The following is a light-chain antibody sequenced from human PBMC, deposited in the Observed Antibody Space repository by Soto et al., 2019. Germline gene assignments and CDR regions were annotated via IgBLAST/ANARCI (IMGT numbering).Light chain of an antibody. J-gene: IGKJ2*01. Sequence: EIVMTQSPATLSLSPGERVTLSCRASQSVGSKLAWYQQKPGQAPRLLIYGASIRATDIPARFSGSGSGTEFTLTISRLQSEDFAIFYCQQYSNWPYTFGQGTKLEIK. CDR2: GAS. CDR1: QSVGSK. CDR3: QQYSNWPYT. V-gene: IGKV3-15*01.